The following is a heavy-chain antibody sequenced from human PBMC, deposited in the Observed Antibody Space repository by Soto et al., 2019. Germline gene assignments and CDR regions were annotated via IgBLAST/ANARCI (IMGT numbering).Heavy chain of an antibody. CDR3: EIIAAAGDFDY. Sequence: PSETLSLTCAVYGGSFSGYYWSWIRQPPGKGLEWIGEINHSGSTNYNPSLKSRVTISVDTSKNQFSLKLSSVTAADTAVYYCEIIAAAGDFDYWGQGTLVTVYS. CDR2: INHSGST. J-gene: IGHJ4*02. CDR1: GGSFSGYY. V-gene: IGHV4-34*01. D-gene: IGHD6-13*01.